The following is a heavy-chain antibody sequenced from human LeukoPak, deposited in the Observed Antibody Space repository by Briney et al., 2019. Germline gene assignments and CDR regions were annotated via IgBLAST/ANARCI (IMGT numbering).Heavy chain of an antibody. CDR3: AGGQKYRNGYTVTELGSGYFAY. V-gene: IGHV4-39*07. Sequence: SETLSLTCTVSGGSISSSSYYWGWIRQPPGKGLEWIGSIYYSGSTYYNPSLKSRVTISVDTSKNQFSLTLSSVTTADTAVYYCAGGQKYRNGYTVTELGSGYFAYWGQGTLVTVSS. CDR1: GGSISSSSYY. J-gene: IGHJ4*02. D-gene: IGHD5-18*01. CDR2: IYYSGST.